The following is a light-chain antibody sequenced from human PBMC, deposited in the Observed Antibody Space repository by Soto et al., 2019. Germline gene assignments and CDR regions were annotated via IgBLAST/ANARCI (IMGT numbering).Light chain of an antibody. CDR3: AAWDVSLVV. J-gene: IGLJ2*01. V-gene: IGLV1-44*01. Sequence: QSVLTQPPSASGTPGQRVTIFCSGSSSNIGTNTVIWYQQLPGAAPKLLTYSDNQRPSGVPDRFSGSKSGTSASLAISGLQSEDEADYYCAAWDVSLVVFGGGTKLTVL. CDR2: SDN. CDR1: SSNIGTNT.